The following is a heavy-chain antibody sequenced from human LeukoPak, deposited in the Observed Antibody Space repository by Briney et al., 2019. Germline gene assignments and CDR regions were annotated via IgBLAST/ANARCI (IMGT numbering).Heavy chain of an antibody. CDR1: GFTFSSYA. J-gene: IGHJ4*02. Sequence: QSGGSLRLSCAASGFTFSSYAMSWVRQAPGKGLEWVSAISGSGGSTYYADSVKGRFTISRDNSKNTLYLQMNSLRAEDTAVYYCAKDQPAMRLRLGELSFWGQGTLVTVSS. CDR2: ISGSGGST. D-gene: IGHD3-16*02. V-gene: IGHV3-23*01. CDR3: AKDQPAMRLRLGELSF.